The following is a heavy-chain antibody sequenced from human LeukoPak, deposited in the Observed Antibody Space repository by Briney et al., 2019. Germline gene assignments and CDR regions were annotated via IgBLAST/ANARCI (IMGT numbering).Heavy chain of an antibody. CDR1: GFTFSSYS. CDR3: ARGEGGYCSGGNCPPAVGLNFDY. Sequence: GGSLRLSYAASGFTFSSYSMNWVRQAPEKGLEWVSYISSSSSTIYYADSVKGRFTISRDNAKNSLYLQMNSLRAEDTAVYYCARGEGGYCSGGNCPPAVGLNFDYWGQGTLVTVSS. V-gene: IGHV3-48*04. D-gene: IGHD2-15*01. J-gene: IGHJ4*02. CDR2: ISSSSSTI.